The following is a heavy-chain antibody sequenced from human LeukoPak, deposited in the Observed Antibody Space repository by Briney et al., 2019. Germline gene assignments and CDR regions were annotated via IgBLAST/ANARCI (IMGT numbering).Heavy chain of an antibody. CDR2: INPNSGGT. J-gene: IGHJ4*02. CDR3: ARSDDYGDYEYFDY. D-gene: IGHD4-17*01. CDR1: GYTFTGYY. Sequence: ASVKVSCKASGYTFTGYYMHWVRQAPGQGLEWMGRINPNSGGTNYAQKFQGRVTMTRDTSISTAYMELSRLRSDDTAVYYCARSDDYGDYEYFDYWGQGTLVTVSS. V-gene: IGHV1-2*06.